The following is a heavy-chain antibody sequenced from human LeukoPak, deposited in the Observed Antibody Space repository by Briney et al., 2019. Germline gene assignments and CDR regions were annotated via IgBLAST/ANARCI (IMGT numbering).Heavy chain of an antibody. CDR3: ARGTDPPVAYFDY. V-gene: IGHV3-21*01. J-gene: IGHJ4*02. CDR2: ISIGSSFI. CDR1: GFTFSDYN. Sequence: GGSLRLSCAASGFTFSDYNMNWVRQAPGKVLEWVSSISIGSSFIYYVDSLKGRFTISRDNAKNSLYLQMNSPRAEDTAVYYCARGTDPPVAYFDYWGQGTLVTVSS.